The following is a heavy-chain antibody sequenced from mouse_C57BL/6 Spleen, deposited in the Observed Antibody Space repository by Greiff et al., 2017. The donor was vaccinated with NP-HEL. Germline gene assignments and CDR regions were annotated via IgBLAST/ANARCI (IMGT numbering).Heavy chain of an antibody. CDR3: ARSLVQFAD. V-gene: IGHV1-53*01. CDR1: GYTFTSYC. J-gene: IGHJ3*01. CDR2: INPSNGGT. D-gene: IGHD6-2*01. Sequence: VQLQQPGTGLVKPGASVKLSCKASGYTFTSYCMYWVKQRPGQGLEWIGNINPSNGGTNYNEKFKSKATLTVDKSSITAYMQLSSLTSEDSAVYCCARSLVQFADWGKGTLVTVAA.